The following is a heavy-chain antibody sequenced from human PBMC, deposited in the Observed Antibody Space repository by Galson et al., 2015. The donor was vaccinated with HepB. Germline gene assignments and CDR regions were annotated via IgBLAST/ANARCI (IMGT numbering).Heavy chain of an antibody. D-gene: IGHD5-18*01. V-gene: IGHV3-11*05. Sequence: SLRLSCAASGFTFSAYYMSWIRQAPGKGPEWISYISSISTKINYADSVKGRFTISRDNAKKSVYLQMNSLRAEDTAVYYCARDRGGYGDYWGQGTLVTVSS. CDR2: ISSISTKI. J-gene: IGHJ4*02. CDR3: ARDRGGYGDY. CDR1: GFTFSAYY.